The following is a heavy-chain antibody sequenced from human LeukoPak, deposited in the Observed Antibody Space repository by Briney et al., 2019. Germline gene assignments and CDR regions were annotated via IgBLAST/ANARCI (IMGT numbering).Heavy chain of an antibody. Sequence: ASVKVSCKASGYTFTGYYMHWVRQAPGQGLEWMGWMNPNSGNTGYAQKFQGRVTITRNTSISTAYMELSSLRSEDTAVYYCASLTTRAVAFDIWGQGTMVTVSS. D-gene: IGHD3-22*01. V-gene: IGHV1-8*03. CDR1: GYTFTGYY. CDR3: ASLTTRAVAFDI. J-gene: IGHJ3*02. CDR2: MNPNSGNT.